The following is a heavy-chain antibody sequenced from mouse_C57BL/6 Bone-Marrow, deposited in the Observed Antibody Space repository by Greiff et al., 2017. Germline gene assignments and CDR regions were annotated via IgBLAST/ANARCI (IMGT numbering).Heavy chain of an antibody. CDR1: GFTFSSYA. J-gene: IGHJ2*01. CDR2: ISSGGDYI. Sequence: EVQLQQSGEGLVKPGGSLKLSCAASGFTFSSYAMSWVRQTPEKRLEWVAYISSGGDYIYYADTVKGRFTISRDNARNTLYLQMSSLKSEDTAMYYCTRGWAPRSYFDYWGQGTTLTVSS. D-gene: IGHD2-3*01. CDR3: TRGWAPRSYFDY. V-gene: IGHV5-9-1*02.